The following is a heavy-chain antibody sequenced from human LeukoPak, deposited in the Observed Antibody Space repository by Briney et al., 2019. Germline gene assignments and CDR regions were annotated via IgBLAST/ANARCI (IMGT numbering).Heavy chain of an antibody. V-gene: IGHV4-38-2*02. D-gene: IGHD3-3*01. J-gene: IGHJ4*02. CDR1: GGSISSHYY. Sequence: PSETLSLTCTVSGGSISSHYYWIWIRQPPGKGLEWIGSIYYSGSTYYNPSLKSRVTISVDTSKNQFSLKLTSVTAADTAMYYCATDPYDFWSGSFDSWGQGTLVTVSS. CDR2: IYYSGST. CDR3: ATDPYDFWSGSFDS.